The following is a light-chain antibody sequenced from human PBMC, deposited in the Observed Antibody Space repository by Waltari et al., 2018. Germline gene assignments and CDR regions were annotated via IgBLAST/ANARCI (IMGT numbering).Light chain of an antibody. CDR3: SSYTSSTTSYV. CDR1: STDVGGYDY. Sequence: QSALTQPASVSGSPGQSITISCTGTSTDVGGYDYVSWYSQHPGKAPRLMIFDVSKRPSGVSNRFSGSKSGNTTSLSISGLQAEDEADYYCSSYTSSTTSYVFGTGTKVTVL. CDR2: DVS. J-gene: IGLJ1*01. V-gene: IGLV2-14*01.